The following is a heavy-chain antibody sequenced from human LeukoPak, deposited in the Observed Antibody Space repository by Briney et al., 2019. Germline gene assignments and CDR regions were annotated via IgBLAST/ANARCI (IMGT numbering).Heavy chain of an antibody. Sequence: GGTLRLSCAASGFTFNTFNMNWVRQAPGRGLEWVSSITSGGDYIYYADSVKGRFTTSRDNAKNSLSLQLNSLRVEDTAVYYCARGHYDVLAASYKWTPDYWGQGTLVTVSS. J-gene: IGHJ4*02. V-gene: IGHV3-21*01. CDR3: ARGHYDVLAASYKWTPDY. CDR2: ITSGGDYI. D-gene: IGHD3-9*01. CDR1: GFTFNTFN.